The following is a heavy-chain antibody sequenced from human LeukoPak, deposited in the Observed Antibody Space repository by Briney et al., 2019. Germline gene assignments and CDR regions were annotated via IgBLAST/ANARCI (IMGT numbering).Heavy chain of an antibody. D-gene: IGHD4-23*01. J-gene: IGHJ4*02. Sequence: RGSLRLSCAASGFTFSSYAMSWIRQAPGRGLECVSVISGSGGSTYYADSVKGRFTISRDNSKNTLFLQMNSLRAEDTAVYYCARGGYYGGSLSYFDYWGQGTLVTVSS. CDR2: ISGSGGST. CDR3: ARGGYYGGSLSYFDY. V-gene: IGHV3-23*01. CDR1: GFTFSSYA.